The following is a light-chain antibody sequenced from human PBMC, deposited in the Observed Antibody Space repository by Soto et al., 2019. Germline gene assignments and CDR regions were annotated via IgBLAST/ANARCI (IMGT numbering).Light chain of an antibody. V-gene: IGKV1-39*01. CDR3: QQSVSTPIYS. CDR1: QNLDNY. J-gene: IGKJ2*03. Sequence: DIQMTQSPSSLSASVGDRVTITCRASQNLDNYLNWYQQKPGKAPNLLIYAASRLQSGVPSRFAGSGSGTHFTLTITSLQPEDVGTYFCQQSVSTPIYSVGQGTKVEMK. CDR2: AAS.